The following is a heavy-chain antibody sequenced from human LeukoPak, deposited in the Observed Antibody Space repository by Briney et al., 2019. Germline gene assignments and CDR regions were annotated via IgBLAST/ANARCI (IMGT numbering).Heavy chain of an antibody. Sequence: PSETLSLTCTVSGGSISSYYWSWIRQPPGKGLEWIGYIHYSGSTNYNPSLKSRVTISVDTSKNQFSLKLSSVTAADTAVYYCARHGGDSGSYPLFDYWGQGTLVTVSS. D-gene: IGHD1-26*01. J-gene: IGHJ4*02. V-gene: IGHV4-59*08. CDR3: ARHGGDSGSYPLFDY. CDR1: GGSISSYY. CDR2: IHYSGST.